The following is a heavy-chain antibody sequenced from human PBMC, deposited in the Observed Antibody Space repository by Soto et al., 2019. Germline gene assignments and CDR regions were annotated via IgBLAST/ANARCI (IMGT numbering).Heavy chain of an antibody. CDR1: RFTFSNYW. CDR3: AKADGEQGLIPHLDN. D-gene: IGHD6-19*01. CDR2: IRQDGNEK. Sequence: GGSLRLSCAASRFTFSNYWMHWVRQAPGKGLEWVANIRQDGNEKYYVDSVKGRFTISRDNGKNTLSLQLNSLRVEDTAHYYCAKADGEQGLIPHLDNWGQGTLVTVLL. V-gene: IGHV3-7*03. J-gene: IGHJ4*02.